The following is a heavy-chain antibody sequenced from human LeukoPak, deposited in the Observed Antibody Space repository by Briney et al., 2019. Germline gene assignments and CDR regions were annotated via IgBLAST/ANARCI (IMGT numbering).Heavy chain of an antibody. CDR3: ATDSVGGDY. Sequence: ASAKVSCKVSGYTLTELSMHWVRQAPGKGLEWMGGFDPEDGETIYAQKFQGRVTMTEGTSTDTAYMELSSLRSEDTAVYYCATDSVGGDYWGQGTLVTVSS. J-gene: IGHJ4*02. D-gene: IGHD3-16*01. V-gene: IGHV1-24*01. CDR2: FDPEDGET. CDR1: GYTLTELS.